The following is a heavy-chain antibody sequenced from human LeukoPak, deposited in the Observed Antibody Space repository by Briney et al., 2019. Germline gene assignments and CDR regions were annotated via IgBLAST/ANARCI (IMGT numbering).Heavy chain of an antibody. D-gene: IGHD3-10*01. Sequence: GGSLRLSCAASEFTFSSYNMNWVRQAPGKGLEWVSSISSSSAYIYYADSVKGRFTISRDNSKNTLYLQMNSLRAEDTAVYYCAKLYGSGSYYNPFDIWGQGTMVTVSS. J-gene: IGHJ3*02. V-gene: IGHV3-21*04. CDR3: AKLYGSGSYYNPFDI. CDR2: ISSSSAYI. CDR1: EFTFSSYN.